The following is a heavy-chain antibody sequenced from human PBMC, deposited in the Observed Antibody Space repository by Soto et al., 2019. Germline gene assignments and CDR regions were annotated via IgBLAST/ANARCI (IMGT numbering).Heavy chain of an antibody. D-gene: IGHD3-22*01. CDR2: ISYDGSNK. CDR3: AKDLARGIRLTMIVVGYDY. J-gene: IGHJ4*02. Sequence: VGSLRLSCAASGFTFSSYGMHWVRQAPGKGLEWVAVISYDGSNKYYADSVKGRFTISRDNSKNTLYLQMNSLRAEDTAVYYCAKDLARGIRLTMIVVGYDYWGQGTLVTVSS. CDR1: GFTFSSYG. V-gene: IGHV3-30*18.